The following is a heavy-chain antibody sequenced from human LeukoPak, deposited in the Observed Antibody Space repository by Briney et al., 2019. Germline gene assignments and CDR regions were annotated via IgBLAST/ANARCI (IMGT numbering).Heavy chain of an antibody. J-gene: IGHJ4*02. Sequence: SETLSLTCTVSGGSISSYYWSWIRQPPGKGLEWIGEIHHSGSTNYNPSLKSRVTISVDKSKNQFSLMLTSVTAADTAVYYCARNGYYSADYWGQGTLITVSS. D-gene: IGHD3-22*01. CDR2: IHHSGST. CDR1: GGSISSYY. CDR3: ARNGYYSADY. V-gene: IGHV4-34*01.